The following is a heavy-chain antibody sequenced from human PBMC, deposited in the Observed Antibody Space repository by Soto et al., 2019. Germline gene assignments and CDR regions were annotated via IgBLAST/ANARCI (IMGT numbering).Heavy chain of an antibody. D-gene: IGHD3-10*01. Sequence: PSETQSVTCTVSGGSISSSNLWSWVRQPPGKGLEWIGEIYHSGSTNYNPSLKSRVTISVDKSKNQFSLKLSSVTAADTAVYYCARWGDFSHGSGSYYYYYYYGMDVWGQGTTVTVSS. V-gene: IGHV4-4*02. CDR3: ARWGDFSHGSGSYYYYYYYGMDV. CDR1: GGSISSSNL. CDR2: IYHSGST. J-gene: IGHJ6*02.